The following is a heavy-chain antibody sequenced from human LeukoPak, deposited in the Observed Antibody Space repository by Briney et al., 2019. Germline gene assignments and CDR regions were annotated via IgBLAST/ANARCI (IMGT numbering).Heavy chain of an antibody. CDR1: GGSISSGGYY. J-gene: IGHJ4*02. V-gene: IGHV4-30-2*01. D-gene: IGHD3-22*01. CDR3: ARESYYDRRVGY. CDR2: IYHSGST. Sequence: PSETLSLTCTVSGGSISSGGYYWSWIRQPPGKGLEWIGYIYHSGSTYYNPPLKSRVTISVDTSKNQFSLKLSSVTAADTAVYYCARESYYDRRVGYWGQGTLVTVSS.